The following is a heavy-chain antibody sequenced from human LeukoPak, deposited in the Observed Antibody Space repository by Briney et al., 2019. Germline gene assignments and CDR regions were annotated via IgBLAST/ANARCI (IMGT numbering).Heavy chain of an antibody. CDR3: ARGDGDPSSELGH. CDR1: GGAPSSYA. Sequence: SVKVSCKPSGGAPSSYAISWVRQAPGQGVEWRGGIIPIFGTANYAQKFQGRVTITTDESTSTAYMELSSLRSADTAVNYCARGDGDPSSELGHWGQGTLVTVSS. D-gene: IGHD1-26*01. J-gene: IGHJ4*02. V-gene: IGHV1-69*05. CDR2: IIPIFGTA.